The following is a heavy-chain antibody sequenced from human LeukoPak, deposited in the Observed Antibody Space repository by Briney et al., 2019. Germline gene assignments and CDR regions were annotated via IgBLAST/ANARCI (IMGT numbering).Heavy chain of an antibody. J-gene: IGHJ4*02. CDR1: GFTFSSYS. CDR2: ISSSGSHM. Sequence: PGGSLRLSCAASGFTFSSYSMNWVRQAPGKGLEWASSISSSGSHMYYADSVKGRFTISRDNSKNTLYLQMNSLRAEDTAVYYCARTAGYSSSQLDFDYWGQGTLVTVSS. D-gene: IGHD6-13*01. V-gene: IGHV3-21*01. CDR3: ARTAGYSSSQLDFDY.